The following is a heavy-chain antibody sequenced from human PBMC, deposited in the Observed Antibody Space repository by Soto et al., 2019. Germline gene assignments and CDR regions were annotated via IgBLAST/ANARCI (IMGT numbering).Heavy chain of an antibody. V-gene: IGHV1-46*01. D-gene: IGHD3-3*01. CDR1: GYTFTSYY. CDR2: INPSGGST. CDR3: ARGPPSYYDFWSGYSNYYYYGMDV. Sequence: ASVKVSCKASGYTFTSYYMHWVRQAPGQGLEWMGIINPSGGSTSYAQKFQGRVTMTRDTSTSTVYMELSSLRSEDTAVYYCARGPPSYYDFWSGYSNYYYYGMDVWGQGTTVTVSS. J-gene: IGHJ6*02.